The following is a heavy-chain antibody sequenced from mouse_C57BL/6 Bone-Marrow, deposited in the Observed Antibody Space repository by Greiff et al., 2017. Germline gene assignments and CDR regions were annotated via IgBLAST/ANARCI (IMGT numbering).Heavy chain of an antibody. CDR1: GFTFSDYG. V-gene: IGHV5-17*01. CDR2: ISSGSSTI. Sequence: EVKLVESGGGLVKPGGSLKLSCAASGFTFSDYGMHWVRQAPEKGLEWVAYISSGSSTIYYADTVKGRFTISRDNAKNTLFLQMTSLRSEDTAMYYCARHMITTGYYYAMDYWGQGTSVTVSS. CDR3: ARHMITTGYYYAMDY. D-gene: IGHD2-4*01. J-gene: IGHJ4*01.